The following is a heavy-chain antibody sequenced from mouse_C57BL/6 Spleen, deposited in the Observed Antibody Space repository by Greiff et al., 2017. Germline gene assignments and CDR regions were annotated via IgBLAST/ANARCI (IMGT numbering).Heavy chain of an antibody. D-gene: IGHD2-3*01. CDR1: GFTFSDYG. CDR2: ISSGSSTI. Sequence: EVHLVESGGGLVKPGGSLKLSCAASGFTFSDYGMHWVRQAPEKGLEWVAYISSGSSTIYYAATVKGRFTISRDNAKNTLFLQMTSLRSEDTAMYYCARDDGYYVPYAMDYWGQGTSVTVSS. J-gene: IGHJ4*01. V-gene: IGHV5-17*01. CDR3: ARDDGYYVPYAMDY.